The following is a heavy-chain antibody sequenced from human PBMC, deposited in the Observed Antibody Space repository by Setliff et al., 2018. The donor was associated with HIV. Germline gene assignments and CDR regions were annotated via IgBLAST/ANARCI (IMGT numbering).Heavy chain of an antibody. Sequence: ASVKVSCKASGGTFSSYDISWVRQAPGQGPEWMGGIIPMYGVTNYAQKFQGRVTITTDESRSTAYMELSSLRSEDTAMYYCAAAVSFCDSTSCSHYFDYWGPGTLVTVSS. D-gene: IGHD2-2*01. CDR2: IIPMYGVT. CDR3: AAAVSFCDSTSCSHYFDY. J-gene: IGHJ4*02. V-gene: IGHV1-69*05. CDR1: GGTFSSYD.